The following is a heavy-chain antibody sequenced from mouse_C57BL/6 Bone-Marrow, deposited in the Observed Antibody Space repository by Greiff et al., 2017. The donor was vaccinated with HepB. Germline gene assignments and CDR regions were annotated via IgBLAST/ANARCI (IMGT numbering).Heavy chain of an antibody. Sequence: EVQVVESEGGLVQPGSSMKLSCTASGFTFSDYYMAWVRQVPEKGLEWVANINYDGSSTYYLDSLKSRFIISRDNAKNILYLQMSSLKSEDTATYYCARDRGSSYDYWGQGTTLTVSS. D-gene: IGHD1-1*01. CDR1: GFTFSDYY. J-gene: IGHJ2*01. V-gene: IGHV5-16*01. CDR3: ARDRGSSYDY. CDR2: INYDGSST.